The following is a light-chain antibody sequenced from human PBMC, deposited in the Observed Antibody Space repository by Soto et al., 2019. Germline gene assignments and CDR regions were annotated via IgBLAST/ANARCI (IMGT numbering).Light chain of an antibody. Sequence: QSALTQPASVSGSPGQSITISCTGTSSDVGGYNLVSWYQQHPGKAPKLMIYEVTNRPSGVSIRFSGSKSGNTASLTISGLQAEDEADYYCSSYTSFSTLFGTGTKVTVL. J-gene: IGLJ1*01. V-gene: IGLV2-14*01. CDR2: EVT. CDR3: SSYTSFSTL. CDR1: SSDVGGYNL.